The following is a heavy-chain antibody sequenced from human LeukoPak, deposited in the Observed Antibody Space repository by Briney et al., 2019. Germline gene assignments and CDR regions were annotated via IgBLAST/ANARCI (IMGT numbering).Heavy chain of an antibody. CDR1: GGSISSSSYY. Sequence: PSETLSLTCTVSGGSISSSSYYWGWIRQPPGKGLEWIGYIYYSGSTYYNPSHKSRVTISVDTSKNQFSLKLSSVTAADTAVYYCARGPYYVDAFDIWGQGTMVTVSS. V-gene: IGHV4-30-4*08. CDR3: ARGPYYVDAFDI. CDR2: IYYSGST. J-gene: IGHJ3*02. D-gene: IGHD3-10*02.